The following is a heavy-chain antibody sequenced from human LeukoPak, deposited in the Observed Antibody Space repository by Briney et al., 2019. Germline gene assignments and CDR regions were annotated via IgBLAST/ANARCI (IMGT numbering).Heavy chain of an antibody. J-gene: IGHJ3*02. CDR3: ARDPGYSSGWYDAFDI. Sequence: GGSLRLSCAASGFTFSSYSMNWARQAPGKGLEWVSSISSSSSYIYYADSVKGRFTISRDNAKNSLYLQMNSLRAEDTAVYYCARDPGYSSGWYDAFDIWGQGTMVTVSS. V-gene: IGHV3-21*01. CDR1: GFTFSSYS. D-gene: IGHD6-19*01. CDR2: ISSSSSYI.